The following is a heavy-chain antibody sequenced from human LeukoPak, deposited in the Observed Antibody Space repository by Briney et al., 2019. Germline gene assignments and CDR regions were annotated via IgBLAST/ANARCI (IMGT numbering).Heavy chain of an antibody. Sequence: GGSLRLSCSASGFSFSDSYVNWFRLSPEKGLEWIAYITSSGATTEYADSVKGRFTISRVNAKNSMYLQMNSLRPEDTAVYYCARDPDYGDPYWGQGTLVTVSS. CDR3: ARDPDYGDPY. CDR2: ITSSGATT. V-gene: IGHV3-11*01. J-gene: IGHJ4*02. D-gene: IGHD4/OR15-4a*01. CDR1: GFSFSDSY.